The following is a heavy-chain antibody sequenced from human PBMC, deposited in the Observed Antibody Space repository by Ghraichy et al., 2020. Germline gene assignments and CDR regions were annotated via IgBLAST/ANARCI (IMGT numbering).Heavy chain of an antibody. CDR1: GFTFNTYD. V-gene: IGHV3-7*04. CDR2: IKQNGTER. CDR3: GRGGYLYGSNPVDY. J-gene: IGHJ4*02. Sequence: GGSLRLSCAASGFTFNTYDMTWVRQAPGKGLEWVSNIKQNGTERYYVDSVKGRFTISRDNAKDTVYLQMSSLRAEDTAVYFCGRGGYLYGSNPVDYCGQRTHVTVSS. D-gene: IGHD5-18*01.